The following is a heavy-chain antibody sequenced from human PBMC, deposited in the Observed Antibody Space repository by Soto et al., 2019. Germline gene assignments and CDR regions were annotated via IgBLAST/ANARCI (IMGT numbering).Heavy chain of an antibody. CDR2: IYYSGST. CDR3: ARLYYDLLTGYAAWFHP. Sequence: SETLSLTCTVSGGSISSGDYYWSWIRQPPGKGLEWIGYIYYSGSTYYNPSLKSRVTISVDTSKNQFSLKLSSVTAADTAVYYCARLYYDLLTGYAAWFHPWGQGTLVTVS. D-gene: IGHD3-9*01. J-gene: IGHJ5*02. CDR1: GGSISSGDYY. V-gene: IGHV4-30-4*01.